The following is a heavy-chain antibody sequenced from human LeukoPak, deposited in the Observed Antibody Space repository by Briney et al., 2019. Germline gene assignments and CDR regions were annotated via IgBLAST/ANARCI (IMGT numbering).Heavy chain of an antibody. Sequence: QAGGSLRLSCAASGFTFSSYAMNWVRQAPGKGLEWVSAISGSGGSTYYADSVEGRFTISRDHSKNTLYLQMNSLRAEDTAVYYCARRAGAYSHPYDYWGQGTLVTVSS. CDR2: ISGSGGST. J-gene: IGHJ4*02. V-gene: IGHV3-23*01. CDR1: GFTFSSYA. D-gene: IGHD4/OR15-4a*01. CDR3: ARRAGAYSHPYDY.